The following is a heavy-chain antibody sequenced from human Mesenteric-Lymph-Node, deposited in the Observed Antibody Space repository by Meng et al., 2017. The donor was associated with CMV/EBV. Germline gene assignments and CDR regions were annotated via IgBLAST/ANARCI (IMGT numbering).Heavy chain of an antibody. D-gene: IGHD5-24*01. Sequence: GESLKISCAASGFTFSDYYMSWIRQAPGKGLEWVSYVSSSSSTIYYADSVKGRFTISRDNAKNSLYLQMNSLRAEDTAVYYCARDPGDGGMDVWGQGTTVTVSS. CDR3: ARDPGDGGMDV. J-gene: IGHJ6*02. V-gene: IGHV3-11*04. CDR1: GFTFSDYY. CDR2: VSSSSSTI.